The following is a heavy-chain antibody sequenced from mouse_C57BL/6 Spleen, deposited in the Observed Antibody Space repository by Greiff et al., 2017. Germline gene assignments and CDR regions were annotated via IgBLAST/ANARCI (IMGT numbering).Heavy chain of an antibody. Sequence: EVKVVESGEGLVKPGGSLKLSCAASGFTFSSYAMSWVRQTPEKRLEWVAYISSGGDYIYYADTVKGRFTISRDNARNTLYLQMSSLKSEDTAMYYCTREYYFDFDYWGQGTTLTVSS. CDR2: ISSGGDYI. CDR3: TREYYFDFDY. J-gene: IGHJ2*01. V-gene: IGHV5-9-1*02. D-gene: IGHD1-1*01. CDR1: GFTFSSYA.